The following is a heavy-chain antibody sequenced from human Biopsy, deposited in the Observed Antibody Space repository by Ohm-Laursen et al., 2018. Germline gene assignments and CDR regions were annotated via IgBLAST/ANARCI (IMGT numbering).Heavy chain of an antibody. CDR1: GASVNSFDFY. Sequence: GTLSLTCTVSGASVNSFDFYWARIRQPPRKGLEWLGYIFYSGTTKYNPSLQLRVRLSLDTANNQFSLTLRSVSAADTATYYCARAYYYGAGSFYSPWMEVWGQGTTVSVS. CDR3: ARAYYYGAGSFYSPWMEV. CDR2: IFYSGTT. J-gene: IGHJ6*02. D-gene: IGHD3-10*01. V-gene: IGHV4-61*08.